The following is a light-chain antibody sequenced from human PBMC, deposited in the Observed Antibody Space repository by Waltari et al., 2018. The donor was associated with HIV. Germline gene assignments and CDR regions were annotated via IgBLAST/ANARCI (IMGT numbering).Light chain of an antibody. J-gene: IGKJ4*01. CDR2: DVS. CDR3: QEYGTSIT. CDR1: QTVSNNF. V-gene: IGKV3-20*01. Sequence: NVLTQSPGTLSLSPGERATLSCRASQTVSNNFLAWYQQKRGQAPRLLIYDVSIRASAIPDRFSGSGSETDFTLTISRLEPDDSAVYYCQEYGTSITFGGGTKVEIK.